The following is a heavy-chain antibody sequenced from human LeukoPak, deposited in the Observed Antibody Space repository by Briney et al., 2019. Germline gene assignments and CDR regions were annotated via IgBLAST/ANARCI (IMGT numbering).Heavy chain of an antibody. CDR3: AKGLTASGN. V-gene: IGHV3-23*01. CDR1: GFTFSSYA. D-gene: IGHD2-21*02. J-gene: IGHJ4*02. Sequence: GGSLRLSCAASGFTFSSYAMSWVRQAPGKGLEWVSAISGTGGSTYYADSVKGRFTISRDSSKNTLYLQMNGLRAEDTAVYYCAKGLTASGNWGQGTLVTVSS. CDR2: ISGTGGST.